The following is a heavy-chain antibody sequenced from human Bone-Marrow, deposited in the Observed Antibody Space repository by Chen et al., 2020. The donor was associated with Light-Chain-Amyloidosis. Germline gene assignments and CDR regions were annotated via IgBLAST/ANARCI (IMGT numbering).Heavy chain of an antibody. J-gene: IGHJ5*02. CDR3: ATRGWLRWRLFDP. CDR2: INHSGST. D-gene: IGHD5-12*01. Sequence: QVQLQQWGAGLLKPSETLSLTCAVYGGSFSGYYWSWIRQPPGKGLEWIGEINHSGSTNYNPSLKSRVTISVDTSKNQFSLKLSSVTAADTAVYYCATRGWLRWRLFDPWGQGTLVTVSS. V-gene: IGHV4-34*01. CDR1: GGSFSGYY.